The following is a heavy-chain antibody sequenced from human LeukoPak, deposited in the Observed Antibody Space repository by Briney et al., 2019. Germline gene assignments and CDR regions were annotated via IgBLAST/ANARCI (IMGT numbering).Heavy chain of an antibody. Sequence: GASVKVSCKASGYTFTGYYMHWVRQAPGQGLEWMGRINPKSGDTNYAQKFRDRVTMTRDTSMSTAYMEISRLRYDDTAVYYCGRGIQSFDPWGQGTLVTVSS. CDR2: INPKSGDT. V-gene: IGHV1-2*06. CDR1: GYTFTGYY. J-gene: IGHJ5*02. CDR3: GRGIQSFDP.